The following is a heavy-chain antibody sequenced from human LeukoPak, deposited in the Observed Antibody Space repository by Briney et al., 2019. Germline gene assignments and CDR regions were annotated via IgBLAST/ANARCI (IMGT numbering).Heavy chain of an antibody. CDR2: ISSSGATA. V-gene: IGHV3-48*03. Sequence: GGSLRLSCAASGFSLMTYEMTWVRQAPGKGLEWLAYISSSGATAYYADSLMGRFTISRDNARSEVYLRMNSLRADDTAVYYCARLWIPLDYWGQGTPVTVSS. D-gene: IGHD5-12*01. CDR3: ARLWIPLDY. J-gene: IGHJ4*02. CDR1: GFSLMTYE.